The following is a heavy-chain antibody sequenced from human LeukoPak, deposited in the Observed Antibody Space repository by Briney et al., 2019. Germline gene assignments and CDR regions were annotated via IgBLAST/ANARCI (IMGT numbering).Heavy chain of an antibody. CDR3: AREGGNHGFDY. CDR1: GGSFNNYA. J-gene: IGHJ4*02. V-gene: IGHV1-69*04. Sequence: SVKVSCKASGGSFNNYAISWVRQAPGQGLEWMGRIIPIFGIANSAQKFQGRVTITADKSTSTAYMELRSLRSDDTAVYYCAREGGNHGFDYWGQGTLVTVSS. D-gene: IGHD1-14*01. CDR2: IIPIFGIA.